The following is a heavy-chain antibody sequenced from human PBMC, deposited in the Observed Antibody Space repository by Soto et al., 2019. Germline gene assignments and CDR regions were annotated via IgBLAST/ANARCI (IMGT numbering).Heavy chain of an antibody. J-gene: IGHJ4*02. V-gene: IGHV3-23*01. CDR1: GFTFSNYA. CDR2: ISGSGGST. D-gene: IGHD6-13*01. Sequence: EVQLLESGGGLVQPGGSLRLSCAASGFTFSNYAVTWVRQAPGKGLEWVSTISGSGGSTYYADSVKGRFTISRDNSKNTPYLQMNSLRAEDKAVYYCAKDQGSSWYEIDYWGQGTLVTVSS. CDR3: AKDQGSSWYEIDY.